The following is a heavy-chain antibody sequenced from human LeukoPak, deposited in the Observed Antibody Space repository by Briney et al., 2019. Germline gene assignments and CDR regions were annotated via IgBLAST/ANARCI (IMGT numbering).Heavy chain of an antibody. CDR2: IFYSGST. CDR3: ARSGGYTSSFN. V-gene: IGHV4-39*01. CDR1: GASVNTNIYY. D-gene: IGHD6-19*01. Sequence: SETLSLTCTVSGASVNTNIYYCAWIRQAPGKGLEWIGSIFYSGSTYYNPSLKSRVTISIDTSKNQFSLKLTSVTAADTAVYYCARSGGYTSSFNWGQGTLLTVSS. J-gene: IGHJ4*02.